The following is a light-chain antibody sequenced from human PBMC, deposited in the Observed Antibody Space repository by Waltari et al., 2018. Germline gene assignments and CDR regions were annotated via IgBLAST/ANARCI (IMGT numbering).Light chain of an antibody. CDR3: QVWHSISDHPGV. CDR2: HNR. V-gene: IGLV3-21*02. Sequence: SYVLTQPPSVSVAPGQTTRITCGGDNIESKSVHWYQQKPGQAPVPLVYHNRHRPARIPERFSGSNSGNTATLTITRVEAGDEAEYYCQVWHSISDHPGVFGTGTKVTVL. CDR1: NIESKS. J-gene: IGLJ1*01.